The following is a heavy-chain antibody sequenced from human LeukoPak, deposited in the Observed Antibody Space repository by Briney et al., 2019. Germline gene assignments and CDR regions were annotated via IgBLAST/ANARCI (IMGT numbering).Heavy chain of an antibody. D-gene: IGHD3-10*01. CDR3: ASRGIWFGELLDY. J-gene: IGHJ4*02. V-gene: IGHV4-39*01. CDR1: GGSISSSSYY. Sequence: PSETLSLTCTVSGGSISSSSYYWGWIRQPPGKGLEWIGSIYYSGSTYYNPSLKSRVTISVDTSKNQFSLKLSSVTAADTAVYYCASRGIWFGELLDYWGQGTLVTVSS. CDR2: IYYSGST.